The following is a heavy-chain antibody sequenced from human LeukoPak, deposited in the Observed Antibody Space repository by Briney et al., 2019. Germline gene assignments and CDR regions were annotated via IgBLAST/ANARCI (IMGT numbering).Heavy chain of an antibody. V-gene: IGHV3-33*01. D-gene: IGHD2-8*02. Sequence: PGGSLRLSCAASGFTFSSYGMHGVRRAPGKGLEWVALIWYDGSNEDYADSVKGRFTISRDNFKNTLYLQMNSLRAEDTAVYYCARVPYSTGTYDYWGQGTLVTVSS. CDR1: GFTFSSYG. CDR3: ARVPYSTGTYDY. J-gene: IGHJ4*02. CDR2: IWYDGSNE.